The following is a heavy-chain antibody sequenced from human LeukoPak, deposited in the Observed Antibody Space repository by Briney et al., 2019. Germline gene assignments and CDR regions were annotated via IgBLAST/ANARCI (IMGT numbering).Heavy chain of an antibody. J-gene: IGHJ5*02. CDR3: ARGPYCSGGSCYRDDNWFDP. CDR1: GFTFDYYT. CDR2: ISMDGVNT. V-gene: IGHV3-43*01. Sequence: PGGSLRLSCAASGFTFDYYTMYWVRQGPEKGLEWVSLISMDGVNTFYADSVKGRFTISRDNAKNSLYLQMNSLRAEDTAVYYCARGPYCSGGSCYRDDNWFDPWGQGTLVTVSS. D-gene: IGHD2-15*01.